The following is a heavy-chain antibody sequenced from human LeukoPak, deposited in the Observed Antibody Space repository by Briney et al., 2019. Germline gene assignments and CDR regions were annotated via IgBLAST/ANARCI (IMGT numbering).Heavy chain of an antibody. CDR2: ISDGSLAI. Sequence: PGGSLRLSCAASGFTFSSYSMNWVRQAPGKGLEWASYISDGSLAISYADSVKGRFTISRDNAKNSLYLQMNSLRDEDTAVYYCARDSRTSMDVWGQGTTVTVSS. CDR3: ARDSRTSMDV. J-gene: IGHJ6*02. V-gene: IGHV3-48*02. CDR1: GFTFSSYS.